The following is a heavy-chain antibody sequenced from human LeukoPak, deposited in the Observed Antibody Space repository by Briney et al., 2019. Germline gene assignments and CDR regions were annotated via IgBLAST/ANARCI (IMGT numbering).Heavy chain of an antibody. D-gene: IGHD3-10*01. J-gene: IGHJ1*01. Sequence: PGRSLRLSCAASGFTFSSYAMHWVRQAPGKGLEWVAVISCDGSNEYYADSVKGRLTISRDSSKNTLYLQMNSLSAEDTAVYYCAKEDYFNSGSYPEHWGQGTLVTVSS. CDR1: GFTFSSYA. CDR2: ISCDGSNE. CDR3: AKEDYFNSGSYPEH. V-gene: IGHV3-30-3*01.